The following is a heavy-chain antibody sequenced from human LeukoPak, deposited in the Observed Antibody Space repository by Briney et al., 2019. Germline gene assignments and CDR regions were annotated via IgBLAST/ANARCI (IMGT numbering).Heavy chain of an antibody. CDR1: GFTFSSYW. Sequence: TGGSLRLSCAASGFTFSSYWMHWVRQVPGKGLVWVARIKSDGGTTSYADSVKGRFAISRDNAKNTLYLQMNSLRAEDTAVYYCARVYNYGSVDYWGQGTLVTVSS. J-gene: IGHJ4*02. CDR3: ARVYNYGSVDY. D-gene: IGHD5-18*01. V-gene: IGHV3-74*01. CDR2: IKSDGGTT.